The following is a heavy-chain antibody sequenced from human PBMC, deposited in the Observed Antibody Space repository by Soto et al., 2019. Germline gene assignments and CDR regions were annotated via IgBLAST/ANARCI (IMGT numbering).Heavy chain of an antibody. Sequence: GGSLRLSCAASGFTFSSYAMSWVRQAPGKGLEWVSAISGSGGSTYYADSVKGRFTISRDNSKNTLYLQMNSLRAEDTAVYYCARAYCSGGSCYLSYYMDVWGKGTTVTVSS. CDR2: ISGSGGST. J-gene: IGHJ6*03. CDR3: ARAYCSGGSCYLSYYMDV. D-gene: IGHD2-15*01. CDR1: GFTFSSYA. V-gene: IGHV3-23*01.